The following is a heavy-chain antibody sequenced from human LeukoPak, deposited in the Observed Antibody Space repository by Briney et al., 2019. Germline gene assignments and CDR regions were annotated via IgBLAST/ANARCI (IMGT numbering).Heavy chain of an antibody. CDR1: GGSFSGYY. Sequence: SETLSLTCAVYGGSFSGYYWSWIRQPPGKGLEWIGEINHSRSTNYNPSLKSRVTISVDTPKNQFSLKLSSVTAADTAVYYCARAMITVYGDDAFDIWGQGTMVTVSS. CDR3: ARAMITVYGDDAFDI. J-gene: IGHJ3*02. CDR2: INHSRST. V-gene: IGHV4-34*01. D-gene: IGHD4-17*01.